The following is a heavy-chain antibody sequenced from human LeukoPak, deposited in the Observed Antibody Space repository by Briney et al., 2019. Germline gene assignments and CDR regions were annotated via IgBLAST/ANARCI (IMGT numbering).Heavy chain of an antibody. CDR2: IYYSGST. J-gene: IGHJ5*02. Sequence: PSETLSLTCTVSGGSISSSSYYWGWIRQPPGKGLEWIGSIYYSGSTYYNPSLKSRVTISVDTSKNQFSLKLSSVTAADTAVYYCAREITMVRGVPSWFDPWGQGTLVTVSS. CDR1: GGSISSSSYY. V-gene: IGHV4-39*07. D-gene: IGHD3-10*01. CDR3: AREITMVRGVPSWFDP.